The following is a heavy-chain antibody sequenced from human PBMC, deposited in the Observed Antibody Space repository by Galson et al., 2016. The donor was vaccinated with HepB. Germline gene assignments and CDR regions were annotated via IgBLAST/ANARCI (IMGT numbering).Heavy chain of an antibody. CDR3: AKDISPQYDSSGYYSRRYFQH. V-gene: IGHV3-9*01. CDR1: GFRFDDHA. J-gene: IGHJ1*01. D-gene: IGHD3-22*01. CDR2: ISWNSGNI. Sequence: SLRLSCAASGFRFDDHAMHWVRQAPGKGLEWVSSISWNSGNIGYADSVKGRFTISRDNAKNSLYLQMNSLRAEDTALYYCAKDISPQYDSSGYYSRRYFQHWGQGTLVTVSS.